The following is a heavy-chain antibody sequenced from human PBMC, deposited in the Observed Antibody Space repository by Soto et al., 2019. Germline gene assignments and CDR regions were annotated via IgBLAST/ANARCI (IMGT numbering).Heavy chain of an antibody. J-gene: IGHJ5*02. D-gene: IGHD3-22*01. Sequence: QVQLVQSGAEVKKPGSSVKVSCKASGGTFSSYAISWVRQAPGQGLEWMGGIIPIFGTANYAQKFRGRVTITADESTSTAYMELSSLRAEDTAVYYCARDRFGRYYDSSGYYYGSSWFDPWGQGTLVTVSS. CDR3: ARDRFGRYYDSSGYYYGSSWFDP. CDR2: IIPIFGTA. CDR1: GGTFSSYA. V-gene: IGHV1-69*01.